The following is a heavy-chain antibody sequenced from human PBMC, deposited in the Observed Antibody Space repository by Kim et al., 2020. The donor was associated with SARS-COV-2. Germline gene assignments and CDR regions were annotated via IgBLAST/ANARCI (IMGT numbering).Heavy chain of an antibody. J-gene: IGHJ6*02. V-gene: IGHV3-48*03. CDR3: ARAQRFGSYGMDV. Sequence: GGSLRLSCAASGFTFSSYEMNWVRQAPGKGLEWVSSISSSANMIFYADSVKGRFAIPRDNAKNSLFLEMNSLRAEDTAVYYCARAQRFGSYGMDVWGQGTTVTVSS. D-gene: IGHD2-15*01. CDR1: GFTFSSYE. CDR2: ISSSANMI.